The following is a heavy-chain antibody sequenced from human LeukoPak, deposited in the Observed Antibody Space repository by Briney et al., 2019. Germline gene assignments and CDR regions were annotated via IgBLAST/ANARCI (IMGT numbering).Heavy chain of an antibody. CDR3: AKDKSYYYDSSGSFDY. CDR2: ISWNSGSI. Sequence: GGSLRLSCAASGFTFDDYAMPWVRQAPGKGLEWVSGISWNSGSIGYADSVKGRFTISRDNAKNSLYLQMNSLRAEDTALYYCAKDKSYYYDSSGSFDYWGQGTLVTVSS. V-gene: IGHV3-9*01. CDR1: GFTFDDYA. J-gene: IGHJ4*02. D-gene: IGHD3-22*01.